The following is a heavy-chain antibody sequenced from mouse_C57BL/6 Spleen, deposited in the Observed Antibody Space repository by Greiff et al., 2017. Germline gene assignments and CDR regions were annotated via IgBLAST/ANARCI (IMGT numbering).Heavy chain of an antibody. CDR1: GYTFTSYW. CDR3: ARSRSNYEAWFAY. V-gene: IGHV1-53*01. D-gene: IGHD2-5*01. J-gene: IGHJ3*01. CDR2: INPSNGST. Sequence: VQLQQPGTELVKPGASVKLSCKASGYTFTSYWMHWVKQRPGQGLEWIGNINPSNGSTNYNEKFKGKATLTVDKSSSTAYMQLSSLTSEDSAVYDCARSRSNYEAWFAYWGQGTLVTVSA.